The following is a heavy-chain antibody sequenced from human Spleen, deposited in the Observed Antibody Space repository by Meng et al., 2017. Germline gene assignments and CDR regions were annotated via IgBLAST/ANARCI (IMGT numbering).Heavy chain of an antibody. Sequence: QVKLQELGAGLLKPSETPSLTCVVVGGSFSDYYWSWIRQPPGKGLEWIGEINHSGSTNYNPSLESRATISVDTSQNNLSLKLSSVTAADSAVYYCARGPTTMAHDFDYWGQGTLVTVSS. CDR3: ARGPTTMAHDFDY. J-gene: IGHJ4*02. CDR2: INHSGST. CDR1: GGSFSDYY. D-gene: IGHD4-11*01. V-gene: IGHV4-34*01.